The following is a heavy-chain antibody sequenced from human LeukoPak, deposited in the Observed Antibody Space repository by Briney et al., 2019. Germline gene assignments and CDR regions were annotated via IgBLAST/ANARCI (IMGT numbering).Heavy chain of an antibody. CDR1: GFSLRTSGMC. Sequence: SGPALVKPTQTLTLTCTFSGFSLRTSGMCVSWVRQPPGKALEWLALIDWDDDKYYSTSLKTSLTISKDTSKNQVVLTMTNMDPVDTATYYCARSLYGDLPLDYWGQGTLVTVSS. CDR2: IDWDDDK. D-gene: IGHD4-17*01. CDR3: ARSLYGDLPLDY. J-gene: IGHJ4*02. V-gene: IGHV2-70*20.